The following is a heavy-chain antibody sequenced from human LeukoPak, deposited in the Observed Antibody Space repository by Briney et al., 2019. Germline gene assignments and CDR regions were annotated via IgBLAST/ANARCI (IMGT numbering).Heavy chain of an antibody. CDR1: GGSISSYY. D-gene: IGHD7-27*01. CDR2: IYTSGST. J-gene: IGHJ3*02. V-gene: IGHV4-4*07. CDR3: ARTHWGFQGAFDI. Sequence: PSETLSLTCTVSGGSISSYYWSWIRQPAARGRVGIGRIYTSGSTNYNTSLKSRVTMSVDTSKNQFSLKLSSVTAADTAVYYCARTHWGFQGAFDIWGQGTMVTVSS.